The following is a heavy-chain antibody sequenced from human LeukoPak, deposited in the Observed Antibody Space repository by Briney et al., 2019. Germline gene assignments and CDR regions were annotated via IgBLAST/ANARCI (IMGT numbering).Heavy chain of an antibody. V-gene: IGHV4-4*02. CDR3: ARDPDGPSRLDTDTAMDDY. Sequence: PSETLSLTCAVSGGSISSSNWWSWVRQPPGKGLEWIGEIYHSGSTNYNPSLKSRVTISVDKSKNQFSLKLSSVTAADTAVYYCARDPDGPSRLDTDTAMDDYWGQGTLVTVSS. D-gene: IGHD5-18*01. J-gene: IGHJ4*02. CDR1: GGSISSSNW. CDR2: IYHSGST.